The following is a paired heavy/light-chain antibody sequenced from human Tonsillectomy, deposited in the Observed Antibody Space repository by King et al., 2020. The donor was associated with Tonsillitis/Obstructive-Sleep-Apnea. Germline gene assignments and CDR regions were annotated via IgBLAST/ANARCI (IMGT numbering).Heavy chain of an antibody. J-gene: IGHJ5*02. CDR1: GGSSSNSDYF. V-gene: IGHV4-39*01. Sequence: QLQLQESGPGVVKPSETLSVTCTVSGGSSSNSDYFWGWIRQPPGKGLEWIGYIYYSGITHYNPSLKSRVTISVDISKNQISLKLTSATAADTALYYCARRGRAGPLFGVFNWFDPWGPGTLVTVSS. CDR3: ARRGRAGPLFGVFNWFDP. D-gene: IGHD3-3*01. CDR2: IYYSGIT.
Light chain of an antibody. CDR1: KLEDKY. Sequence: SFELTQPPSVSVSPGQTATITCSGDKLEDKYVCWYQQKPGQSPVLVIYQDSKRPSGIPERFSGSNSGNTATLTISGTQATDEADYYCQAWDSSTVVFGGGAKLTVL. V-gene: IGLV3-1*01. J-gene: IGLJ3*02. CDR2: QDS. CDR3: QAWDSSTVV.